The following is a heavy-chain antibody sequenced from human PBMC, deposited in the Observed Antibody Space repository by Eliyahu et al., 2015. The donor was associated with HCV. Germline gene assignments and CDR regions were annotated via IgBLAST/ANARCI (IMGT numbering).Heavy chain of an antibody. Sequence: EVQLLESGGDLVQPGGSLRLSCAASGFTFSNYAMTXVRQAPGKGLEWVSVISGSAGTTYYADSVKGRFTISRDNSKNTLYLQMSSLRADDTAVYYCAKDVVGWRRGLDYWGQGTLVTVSS. J-gene: IGHJ4*02. CDR2: ISGSAGTT. V-gene: IGHV3-23*01. CDR3: AKDVVGWRRGLDY. CDR1: GFTFSNYA. D-gene: IGHD1-26*01.